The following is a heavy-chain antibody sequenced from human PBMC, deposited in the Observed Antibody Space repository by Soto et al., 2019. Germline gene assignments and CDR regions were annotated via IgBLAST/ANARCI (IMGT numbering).Heavy chain of an antibody. Sequence: GGSLRLSCAASGFTFSTYAIHWVRQAPGKGLEWVSGISGTGISTYYADSVKGRSTISRDNSKNTLYLQMNSLRAEDTAVYYCAKDAVAGGSFFDYWGQGTLVTVSS. CDR2: ISGTGIST. D-gene: IGHD6-19*01. CDR1: GFTFSTYA. V-gene: IGHV3-23*01. CDR3: AKDAVAGGSFFDY. J-gene: IGHJ4*02.